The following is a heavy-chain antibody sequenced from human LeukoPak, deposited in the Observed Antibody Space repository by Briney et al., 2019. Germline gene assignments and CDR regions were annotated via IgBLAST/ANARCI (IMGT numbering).Heavy chain of an antibody. CDR1: GYSISSGYY. Sequence: KPSETLSLTCAVSGYSISSGYYWGWIRQPPGKGLEWIGSIYHSGGTYYNPSLKSRVTISVDTSKNQFSLKLSSVTAADTAVYYCARRLSLYCSSTSCYTGGWVDYWGQGTLVTVSS. CDR2: IYHSGGT. V-gene: IGHV4-38-2*01. CDR3: ARRLSLYCSSTSCYTGGWVDY. J-gene: IGHJ4*02. D-gene: IGHD2-2*02.